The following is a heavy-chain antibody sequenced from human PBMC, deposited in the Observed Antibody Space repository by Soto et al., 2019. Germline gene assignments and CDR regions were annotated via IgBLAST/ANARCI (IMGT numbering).Heavy chain of an antibody. D-gene: IGHD6-13*01. CDR2: IYYSGST. J-gene: IGHJ4*02. CDR3: ARVRSSSWYVNY. CDR1: GGSISSGGYY. V-gene: IGHV4-31*03. Sequence: SETLSLTCTVSGGSISSGGYYWSWIRQHPGKGLEWIGYIYYSGSTYYNPSLKSRVTISVDTSKNQFSLKLSSVTAADTAVYYCARVRSSSWYVNYWGQGTLVTVSS.